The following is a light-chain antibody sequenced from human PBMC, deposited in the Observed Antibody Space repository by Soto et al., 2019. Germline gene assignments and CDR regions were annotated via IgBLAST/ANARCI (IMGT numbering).Light chain of an antibody. CDR2: IDD. J-gene: IGLJ7*01. CDR3: ATWDDSLNAAV. Sequence: SALTQPPSLSGTPGQRVTISCSGSTSNIAGNTVHWYQHLPETAPKLLIYIDDQRPSGVPDRFSGSKSGTSASLAISGLQSEDEADCYCATWDDSLNAAVFGGGTQLTVL. CDR1: TSNIAGNT. V-gene: IGLV1-44*01.